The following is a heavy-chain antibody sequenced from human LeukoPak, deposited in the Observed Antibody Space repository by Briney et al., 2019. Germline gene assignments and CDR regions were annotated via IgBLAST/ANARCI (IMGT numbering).Heavy chain of an antibody. CDR2: IRYDGSNK. Sequence: GGSLRLSCAASGFTFSSYGMHWVRQAPGKGLEWVAFIRYDGSNKYYADSVKGRFTISRDNSKNTLCLQMNSLRAEDTAVYYCAKDYYDFWSGYYLGAFDIWGQGAMVTVSS. CDR3: AKDYYDFWSGYYLGAFDI. J-gene: IGHJ3*02. CDR1: GFTFSSYG. V-gene: IGHV3-30*02. D-gene: IGHD3-3*01.